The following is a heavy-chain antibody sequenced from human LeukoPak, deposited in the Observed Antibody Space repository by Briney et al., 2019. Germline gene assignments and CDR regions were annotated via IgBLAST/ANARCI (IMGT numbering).Heavy chain of an antibody. V-gene: IGHV3-21*01. J-gene: IGHJ4*02. CDR2: ISSSSSYI. CDR1: GFTFSKYA. CDR3: ARESYYYDSSGYPISFDY. D-gene: IGHD3-22*01. Sequence: PGGSLRLSCAASGFTFSKYAMTWVRQAPGKGLEWVSSISSSSSYIYYADSVKGRFTISRDNAKNSLYLQMNSLRAEDTAVYYCARESYYYDSSGYPISFDYWGQGTLVTVSS.